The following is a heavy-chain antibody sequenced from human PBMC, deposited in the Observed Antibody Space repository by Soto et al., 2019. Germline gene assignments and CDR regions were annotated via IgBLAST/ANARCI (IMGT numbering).Heavy chain of an antibody. D-gene: IGHD3-10*01. V-gene: IGHV4-39*01. Sequence: QLQLQESGPGLVKPSATLSLTCTVSGGSISSSSYYWGWIRQPPGKGLEWIGSIYYSGSTYYNPSLKSRVTISLDTSKNQFSLKVSSVTAADRAVYYCARRSDMVRGVIIHDYWGQGTLVTVSS. J-gene: IGHJ4*02. CDR3: ARRSDMVRGVIIHDY. CDR1: GGSISSSSYY. CDR2: IYYSGST.